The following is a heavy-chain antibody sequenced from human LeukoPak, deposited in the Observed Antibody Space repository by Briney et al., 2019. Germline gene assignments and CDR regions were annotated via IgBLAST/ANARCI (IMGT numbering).Heavy chain of an antibody. D-gene: IGHD3-10*01. J-gene: IGHJ4*02. V-gene: IGHV3-23*01. CDR1: GFTFSIYG. Sequence: GGSLRLSCAASGFTFSIYGMGWVRQAPGKGLEWVSSISDNGGNTYYADSVKGRFTISRDNSKNTVYLQVISLTAEDTAVYYCAKDDAWLRFGEWSQGTLVTVSS. CDR2: ISDNGGNT. CDR3: AKDDAWLRFGE.